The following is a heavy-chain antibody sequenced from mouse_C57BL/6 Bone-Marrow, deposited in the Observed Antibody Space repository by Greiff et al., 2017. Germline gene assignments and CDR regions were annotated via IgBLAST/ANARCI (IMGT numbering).Heavy chain of an antibody. CDR2: IYPRSGNT. J-gene: IGHJ3*01. CDR3: ARGVWRFAY. V-gene: IGHV1-81*01. CDR1: GYTFTSYG. Sequence: QVQLQQSGAELARPGASVKLSCKASGYTFTSYGISWVKQRTGQGLEWIGEIYPRSGNTYYNEKFKGKATLTADKSSSTAYMELRSLTSEDSAVYFWARGVWRFAYWGQGTLVTVSA.